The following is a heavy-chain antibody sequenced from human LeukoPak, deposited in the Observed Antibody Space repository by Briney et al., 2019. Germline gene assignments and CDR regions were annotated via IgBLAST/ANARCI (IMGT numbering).Heavy chain of an antibody. Sequence: PGGSLRLSCAASGFTFDDYGMSWVRQAPGRGLEWVSGINWNGDSTGYADSVKGRFTISRGNANNTLFLQMNSLRAEDTAVYYCAKTRPLDSSSWSHGDYWGQGTLVTVSS. D-gene: IGHD6-13*01. J-gene: IGHJ4*02. CDR2: INWNGDST. V-gene: IGHV3-20*04. CDR1: GFTFDDYG. CDR3: AKTRPLDSSSWSHGDY.